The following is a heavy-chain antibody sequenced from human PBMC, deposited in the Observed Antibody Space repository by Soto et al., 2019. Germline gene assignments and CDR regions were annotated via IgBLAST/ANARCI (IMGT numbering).Heavy chain of an antibody. D-gene: IGHD4-17*01. CDR1: GGSISSGDYY. Sequence: QVQLQESGPGLVKPSQTLSLTCTVSGGSISSGDYYWSWIRQPPGKGLEWIGYIYYSGSTYYNPSLKSRVTISVDTSKYQFSLKLSSVTAADTAVYYCARGHGDYEVEYNWFDPWGQGTLVTVSS. CDR2: IYYSGST. J-gene: IGHJ5*02. CDR3: ARGHGDYEVEYNWFDP. V-gene: IGHV4-30-4*01.